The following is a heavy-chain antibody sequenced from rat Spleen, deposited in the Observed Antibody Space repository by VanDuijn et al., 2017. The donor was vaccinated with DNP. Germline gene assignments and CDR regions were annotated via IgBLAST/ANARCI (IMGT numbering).Heavy chain of an antibody. CDR1: GFTFSDYY. Sequence: EVQLVESGGGLVQPGRSLKLSCAASGFTFSDYYMAWVRQAPTKGLECVAYISYDGGATYCGDSVKGRFTISRDNAKNTLYLQMSSLRSEDMATYYCARWNSGHFDYWGQGVMVPVSS. D-gene: IGHD4-3*01. CDR3: ARWNSGHFDY. CDR2: ISYDGGAT. V-gene: IGHV5-22*01. J-gene: IGHJ2*01.